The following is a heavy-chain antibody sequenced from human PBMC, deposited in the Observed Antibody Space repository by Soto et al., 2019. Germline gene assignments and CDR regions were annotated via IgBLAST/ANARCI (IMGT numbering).Heavy chain of an antibody. CDR3: ARPALAARREWWFDP. D-gene: IGHD6-6*01. V-gene: IGHV5-51*01. CDR2: IYPGDSDT. Sequence: GESLKISCKGSGYSFTSYWIAWVRQMPGKGLEWMGIIYPGDSDTRYSPSFQGQVTISADKSISTAYLTWSSLRASDTAMYYCARPALAARREWWFDPWGQGTLVTVSS. CDR1: GYSFTSYW. J-gene: IGHJ5*02.